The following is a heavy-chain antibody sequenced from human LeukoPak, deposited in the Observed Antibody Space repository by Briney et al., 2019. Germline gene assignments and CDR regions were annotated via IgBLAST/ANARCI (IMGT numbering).Heavy chain of an antibody. Sequence: ASVNVSFTASGYTFTSYGISGVRQAPGQGGAGMGWISAYNGNTNYAQKLQGRVTMTTDTSTSTAYMELRSLRSDDTAVYYCARVIMIFGVAVGYFDYWGQGTLVTVSS. V-gene: IGHV1-18*01. J-gene: IGHJ4*02. D-gene: IGHD3/OR15-3a*01. CDR1: GYTFTSYG. CDR3: ARVIMIFGVAVGYFDY. CDR2: ISAYNGNT.